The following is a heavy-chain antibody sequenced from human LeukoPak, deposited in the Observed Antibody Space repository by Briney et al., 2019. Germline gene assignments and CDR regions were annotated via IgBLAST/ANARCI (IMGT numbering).Heavy chain of an antibody. CDR3: ARDHDFWSGYPTPYYYYMDV. Sequence: ASVKVSCKASGYTFTGYYMHWVRQAPGQGLEWMGWINPNSGGTNYAQKFQGRVTMSRDTSISTAYMELSRLRSDDTAVYYCARDHDFWSGYPTPYYYYMDVWGKGTTVTVSS. J-gene: IGHJ6*03. D-gene: IGHD3-3*01. V-gene: IGHV1-2*02. CDR2: INPNSGGT. CDR1: GYTFTGYY.